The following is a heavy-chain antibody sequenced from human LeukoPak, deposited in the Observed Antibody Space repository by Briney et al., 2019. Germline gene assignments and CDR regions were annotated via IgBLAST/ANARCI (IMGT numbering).Heavy chain of an antibody. CDR3: ARDQWLAYYYHGMDV. D-gene: IGHD6-19*01. Sequence: GGSLRLSCAASGFTFSTYAMNWVRQAPGKGLEWVSYITNNGSTIYYADSVKGRFTISREKAENSLYLQMNSLRAEDTAIYYCARDQWLAYYYHGMDVWGQGTTVTVSS. CDR1: GFTFSTYA. V-gene: IGHV3-48*03. CDR2: ITNNGSTI. J-gene: IGHJ6*02.